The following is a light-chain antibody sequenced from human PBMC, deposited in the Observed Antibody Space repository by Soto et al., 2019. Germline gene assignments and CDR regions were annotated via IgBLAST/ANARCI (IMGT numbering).Light chain of an antibody. V-gene: IGKV1-6*01. Sequence: AIQMTQSPSSLSASVGDRVTITCRASQGIRNDLGWYQQKPGNAPKLLIYATSSLQSGVTSRFSGSGSGTDFTLTISSLQTEDFATYYCLQDYNYPRTFGQGTKLEIK. CDR2: ATS. J-gene: IGKJ2*01. CDR3: LQDYNYPRT. CDR1: QGIRND.